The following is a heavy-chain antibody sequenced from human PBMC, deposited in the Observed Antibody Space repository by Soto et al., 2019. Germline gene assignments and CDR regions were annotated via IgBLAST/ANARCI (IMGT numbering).Heavy chain of an antibody. CDR2: FRTSGDGGTT. CDR1: GFTFSSYS. D-gene: IGHD3-10*01. Sequence: EVQLLESGGGLVQPGGSLRLSCAASGFTFSSYSMSWVRQAPGKGLEWVSGFRTSGDGGTTYYADSVKDRFTISRDNSKIVLFLRMNSLRAEDMAIYYCAKKVNSGPGSQYFDYWGQGTLVTVSS. V-gene: IGHV3-23*01. CDR3: AKKVNSGPGSQYFDY. J-gene: IGHJ4*02.